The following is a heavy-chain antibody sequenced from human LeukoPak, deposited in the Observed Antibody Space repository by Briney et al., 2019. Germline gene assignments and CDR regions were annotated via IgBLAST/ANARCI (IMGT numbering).Heavy chain of an antibody. Sequence: SVKVSCKASGGTFSSYAISWVRQAPGQGLEWMGGIIPIFGTANYAQKFQGRVTITADKSTSTAYMELSSLRSDDTAVYYCASKWVTYYYNSSAYHYPTDVFDIWGQGTMVTVSS. J-gene: IGHJ3*02. D-gene: IGHD3-22*01. CDR3: ASKWVTYYYNSSAYHYPTDVFDI. CDR2: IIPIFGTA. V-gene: IGHV1-69*06. CDR1: GGTFSSYA.